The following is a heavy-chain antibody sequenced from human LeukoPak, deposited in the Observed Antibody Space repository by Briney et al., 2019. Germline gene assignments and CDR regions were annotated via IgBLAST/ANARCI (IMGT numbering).Heavy chain of an antibody. D-gene: IGHD5-12*01. V-gene: IGHV3-23*01. CDR3: AREAGYSGYDWDDAFDI. CDR2: ISGSGGST. Sequence: PGGSLRLSCAASGFTFSSYAMSWVRQAPGKGLEWVSSISGSGGSTYYADSVKGRFTISRDNSKNTLYLQMNSLRAEDTAVYYCAREAGYSGYDWDDAFDIWGQGTMVTVSS. CDR1: GFTFSSYA. J-gene: IGHJ3*02.